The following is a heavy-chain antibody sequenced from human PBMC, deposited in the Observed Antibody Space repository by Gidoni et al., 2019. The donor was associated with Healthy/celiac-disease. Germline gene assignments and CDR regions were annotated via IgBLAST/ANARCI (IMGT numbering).Heavy chain of an antibody. Sequence: EVQLVQSGAEVKKPGESLKISCKGSGYSFTIYWIGWVRQMPGKGLEWMGIIYPGDSDTRYSPSFQGQVTISADKSISTAYLQWSSLKASDTAMYYCAIPLPRAGEDYGMDVWGQGTTVTVSS. D-gene: IGHD4-17*01. J-gene: IGHJ6*02. CDR2: IYPGDSDT. CDR1: GYSFTIYW. CDR3: AIPLPRAGEDYGMDV. V-gene: IGHV5-51*01.